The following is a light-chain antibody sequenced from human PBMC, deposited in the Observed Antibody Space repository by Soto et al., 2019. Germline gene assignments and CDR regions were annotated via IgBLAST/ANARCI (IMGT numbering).Light chain of an antibody. CDR3: SSYTTSNTRQIV. CDR2: DVT. J-gene: IGLJ1*01. CDR1: SSDVGGYNY. Sequence: QSALTQPASVSGSPGQSITIFCTGTSSDVGGYNYVSWYQHHPGKAPKLIIYDVTNRPSGVSNPFSGSKSGNTASLTISRLQPEDEADYYCSSYTTSNTRQIVFGTGTKVTVL. V-gene: IGLV2-14*03.